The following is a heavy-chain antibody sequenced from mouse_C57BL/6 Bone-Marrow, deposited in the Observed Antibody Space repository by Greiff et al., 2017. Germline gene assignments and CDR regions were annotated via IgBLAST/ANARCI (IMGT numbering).Heavy chain of an antibody. CDR1: GFTFSDYG. J-gene: IGHJ4*01. V-gene: IGHV5-15*01. CDR3: ARVIYYDYDAAMGY. CDR2: FSNLAYSI. Sequence: DVKLQESGGGLVQPGGSLKLSCAASGFTFSDYGMAWVRQAPRKGPEWVAFFSNLAYSIYYADTVTGRFTISRENAKNTLYLGMSGLRSEDTALYYCARVIYYDYDAAMGYWGQGTSVTVSS. D-gene: IGHD2-4*01.